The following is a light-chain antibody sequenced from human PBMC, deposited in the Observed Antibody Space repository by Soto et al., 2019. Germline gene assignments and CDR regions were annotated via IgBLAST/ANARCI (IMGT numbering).Light chain of an antibody. CDR3: VAWDDSLNGYVV. Sequence: HSVLTQPPSASGTPGQRVTISCSGSSSNIGSNTVNWYQQLPGTAPKLVIYSNNQRPSGVPDRFSGSKSGTSASLAISGLQSEDEADYYCVAWDDSLNGYVVFGGGNKVTVL. J-gene: IGLJ2*01. V-gene: IGLV1-44*01. CDR2: SNN. CDR1: SSNIGSNT.